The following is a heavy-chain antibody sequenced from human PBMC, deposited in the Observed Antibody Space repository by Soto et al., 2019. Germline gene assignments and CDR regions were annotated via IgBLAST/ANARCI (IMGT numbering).Heavy chain of an antibody. D-gene: IGHD2-8*01. CDR1: GFTFSIYA. J-gene: IGHJ4*02. V-gene: IGHV3-23*01. CDR2: ISAGGGDT. Sequence: GGSLRLSCAASGFTFSIYALSWVRQAPGKGPEWVSSISAGGGDTFYADSVRGRFTITRDNSKNTLYLQMNSLRAEDTAIYYCAKDQSDCKNGVCLLFDYWGLGTLVTVSS. CDR3: AKDQSDCKNGVCLLFDY.